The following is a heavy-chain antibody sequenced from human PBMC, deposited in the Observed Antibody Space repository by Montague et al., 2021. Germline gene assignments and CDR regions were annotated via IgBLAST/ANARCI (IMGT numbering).Heavy chain of an antibody. CDR2: ISHDGST. Sequence: SETLSLTCTVYGGSFSTYSWNWVRQSPGKGLEWIGEISHDGSTSYNPSLKSRVTMSVDTSKNQFSLDLNSVTAADTAVYYCARGLYVAVLLLATGWFDVWGQGTPVTVSS. CDR3: ARGLYVAVLLLATGWFDV. CDR1: GGSFSTYS. J-gene: IGHJ5*02. V-gene: IGHV4-34*01. D-gene: IGHD2/OR15-2a*01.